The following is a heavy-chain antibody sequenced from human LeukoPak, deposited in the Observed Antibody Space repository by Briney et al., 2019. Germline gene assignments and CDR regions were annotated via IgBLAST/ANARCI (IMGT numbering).Heavy chain of an antibody. CDR3: ARASGSSAVPFDH. Sequence: EASVKVSCKASGYTFTSNYMHWVRQAPGQGLEWMGVIAPSSGTTSYAQKFQGRVTMTRDTSTSTLYMELSSLTSEDTAVYYCARASGSSAVPFDHWGQGTLVTVSS. CDR2: IAPSSGTT. CDR1: GYTFTSNY. D-gene: IGHD3-10*01. J-gene: IGHJ4*02. V-gene: IGHV1-46*01.